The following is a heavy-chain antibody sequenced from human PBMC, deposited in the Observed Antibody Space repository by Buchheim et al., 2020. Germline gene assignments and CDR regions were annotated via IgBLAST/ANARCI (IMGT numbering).Heavy chain of an antibody. V-gene: IGHV1-46*03. CDR2: MDPGGGST. CDR3: ARGADSATFYPPDY. J-gene: IGHJ4*02. D-gene: IGHD1-26*01. CDR1: GNTFSSHH. Sequence: QVHLVQSGAEVKKPGASVRVSCKASGNTFSSHHVHWVRQAPGQGLEWLGKMDPGGGSTINAQNFQGRVTMTRDTSTSTVDMELSSLTSDDTAVYFCARGADSATFYPPDYWGQGTL.